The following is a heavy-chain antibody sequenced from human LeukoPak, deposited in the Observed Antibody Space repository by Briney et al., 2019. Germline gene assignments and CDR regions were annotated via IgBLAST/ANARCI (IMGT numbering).Heavy chain of an antibody. J-gene: IGHJ5*02. CDR1: GFTLSYYW. V-gene: IGHV3-74*01. CDR2: INGDGSST. D-gene: IGHD1/OR15-1a*01. CDR3: TRDPRNKGFDP. Sequence: GGSLRLSCAASGFTLSYYWMHWVRQAPGKGLVWVSCINGDGSSTNYADSVKGRFTITRDNAKNTLYLEMNSLRAEDTAVYYCTRDPRNKGFDPWGQGTLVTVSS.